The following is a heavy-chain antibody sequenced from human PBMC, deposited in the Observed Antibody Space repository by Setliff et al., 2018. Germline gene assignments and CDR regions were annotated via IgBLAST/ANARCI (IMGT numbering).Heavy chain of an antibody. V-gene: IGHV1-18*01. CDR1: GYTFTSYG. D-gene: IGHD1-26*01. J-gene: IGHJ6*04. CDR3: ARDTNQWDTTYMDV. Sequence: ASVKVSCKASGYTFTSYGMSWVRQAPGQGLEWMGWISSSSGNTNYAQKFQGRVTITRDTSTSTFYMELRSLTSDDTAVYYCARDTNQWDTTYMDVWGKGTTVTVSS. CDR2: ISSSSGNT.